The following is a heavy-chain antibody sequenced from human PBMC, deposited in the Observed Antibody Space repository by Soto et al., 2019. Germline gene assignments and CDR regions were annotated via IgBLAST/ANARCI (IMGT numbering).Heavy chain of an antibody. Sequence: SETLSLTCAVYGGSFSGYYWTWIRQPPGKGLEWIGEINHSGSTNYNPSLKSRVTISVDTSKNQFSLKLSSVTAADTAVYYCARGTRFLEFLPQDYNMDVWGKGTTVTVSS. D-gene: IGHD3-3*01. CDR1: GGSFSGYY. J-gene: IGHJ6*03. CDR2: INHSGST. V-gene: IGHV4-34*01. CDR3: ARGTRFLEFLPQDYNMDV.